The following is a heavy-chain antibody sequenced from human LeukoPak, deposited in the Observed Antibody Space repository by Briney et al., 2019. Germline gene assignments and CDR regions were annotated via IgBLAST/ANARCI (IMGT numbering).Heavy chain of an antibody. V-gene: IGHV3-7*01. Sequence: GGSLRLSCAASGFTFSSYWMSWVRQAPGKGLEWGANIKQDGSEKYYVDSVKGRFTISRDNAKNSLYLQMNSLRAEDTAVYYCARDLGSGWPALGYWGQGTLVTVSS. D-gene: IGHD6-25*01. CDR1: GFTFSSYW. CDR2: IKQDGSEK. CDR3: ARDLGSGWPALGY. J-gene: IGHJ4*02.